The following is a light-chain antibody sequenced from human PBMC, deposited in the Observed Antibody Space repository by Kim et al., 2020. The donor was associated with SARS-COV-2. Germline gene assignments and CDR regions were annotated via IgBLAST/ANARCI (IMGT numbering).Light chain of an antibody. V-gene: IGLV2-8*01. CDR3: TSHANNNYV. CDR1: RSDFGTYNY. Sequence: PGQSVAISRSVTRSDFGTYNYVSWYQQHPGKAPQLMIYDVTKRPSGVPDRFSGSKSGNTASLTISGLQAEDEADYYCTSHANNNYVFGTGTKVTVL. CDR2: DVT. J-gene: IGLJ1*01.